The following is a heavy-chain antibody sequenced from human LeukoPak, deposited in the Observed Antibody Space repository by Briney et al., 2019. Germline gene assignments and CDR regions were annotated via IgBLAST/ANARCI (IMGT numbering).Heavy chain of an antibody. J-gene: IGHJ4*02. V-gene: IGHV3-21*04. CDR1: GFTFSSYS. D-gene: IGHD2-21*01. Sequence: PGGSLRLSCAASGFTFSSYSMNWVRQAPGNGLEWVSSISSSSSYIYYADSVKGRFTISRDNAKNSLYLQMNNLRAEDTAVYYCVTERGDSPDYWGQGTLVTVSS. CDR3: VTERGDSPDY. CDR2: ISSSSSYI.